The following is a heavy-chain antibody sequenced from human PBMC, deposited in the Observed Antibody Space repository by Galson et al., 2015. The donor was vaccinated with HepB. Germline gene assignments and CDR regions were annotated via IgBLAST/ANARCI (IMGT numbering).Heavy chain of an antibody. CDR1: GFTFSRYG. Sequence: SLRLSCAASGFTFSRYGIHWVRQAPGKGLEWVAVISYDGGQQKYADSVKGRFTISRDVSMNTIYLQASSLREEDTAVYHCAKGDVAYTSSSGGFDYWGQGTRVTVSS. CDR2: ISYDGGQQ. CDR3: AKGDVAYTSSSGGFDY. V-gene: IGHV3-30*18. D-gene: IGHD6-6*01. J-gene: IGHJ4*02.